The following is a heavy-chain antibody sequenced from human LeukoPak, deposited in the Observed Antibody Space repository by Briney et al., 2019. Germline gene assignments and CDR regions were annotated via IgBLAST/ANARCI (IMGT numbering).Heavy chain of an antibody. D-gene: IGHD3-22*01. V-gene: IGHV3-48*01. J-gene: IGHJ4*02. CDR3: AKDYHYYDSSGYYKN. Sequence: GGSLRLSCAASGFSFGSYSMNWVRQAPGKGLEWVSYISSSSSTIFYADSVKGRFTISRDNAKNSLYLQMNSLRAEDTAVYYCAKDYHYYDSSGYYKNWGQGTLVTVSS. CDR2: ISSSSSTI. CDR1: GFSFGSYS.